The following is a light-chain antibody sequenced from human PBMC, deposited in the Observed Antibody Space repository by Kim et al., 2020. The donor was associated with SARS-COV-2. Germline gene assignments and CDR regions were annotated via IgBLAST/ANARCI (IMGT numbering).Light chain of an antibody. V-gene: IGKV3-15*01. CDR3: QQYNNWPYT. Sequence: SVAPGESAPLPCRASQSVSRSLAWSQRKAGQAPRLLICGASTRATGLPARFSASGSGTEFTLTISSLQSEDFAVYYCQQYNNWPYTFGQGTKLEI. CDR1: QSVSRS. J-gene: IGKJ2*01. CDR2: GAS.